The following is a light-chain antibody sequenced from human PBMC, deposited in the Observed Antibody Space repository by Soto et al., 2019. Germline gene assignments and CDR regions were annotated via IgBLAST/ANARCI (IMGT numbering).Light chain of an antibody. V-gene: IGLV2-14*01. J-gene: IGLJ2*01. CDR3: SSYTRSSTLV. Sequence: QSALTQPASVSGSPGQSITISCTGTSSDVGGYNYVSWYQQHPGKAPKLMIYDVSNWPSGVSNRFSGSKSGNTASLTISGLQAEDEADYYCSSYTRSSTLVFGGGTQLTVL. CDR1: SSDVGGYNY. CDR2: DVS.